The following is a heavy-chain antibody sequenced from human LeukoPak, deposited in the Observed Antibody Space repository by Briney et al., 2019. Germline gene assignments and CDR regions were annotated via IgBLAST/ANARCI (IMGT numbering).Heavy chain of an antibody. V-gene: IGHV3-30*18. Sequence: PGRSLRLSCAASGFTFSSYGMHWVRQAPGKGLEWVAVISYDGSNKYYADSVKGRFTISRDNSKNTLYLQMNSLRAEDTAVYYCAKFPSPWLARPGGLYVWGQGTTVTVSS. CDR3: AKFPSPWLARPGGLYV. D-gene: IGHD6-19*01. CDR1: GFTFSSYG. CDR2: ISYDGSNK. J-gene: IGHJ6*02.